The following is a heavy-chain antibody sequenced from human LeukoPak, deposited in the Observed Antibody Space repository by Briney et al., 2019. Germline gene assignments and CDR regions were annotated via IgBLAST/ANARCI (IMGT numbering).Heavy chain of an antibody. CDR2: IYYSGST. Sequence: SETLSLTCTVSGGSISSYYWSWIRQPPGKGLEWIGYIYYSGSTNYNPSLKSRVTISVDTSRNQFSLKLSSVTAADTAVYYRARTSGGSYYYYYYGMDVWGQGTTVTVSS. CDR3: ARTSGGSYYYYYYGMDV. J-gene: IGHJ6*02. V-gene: IGHV4-59*08. CDR1: GGSISSYY. D-gene: IGHD2-15*01.